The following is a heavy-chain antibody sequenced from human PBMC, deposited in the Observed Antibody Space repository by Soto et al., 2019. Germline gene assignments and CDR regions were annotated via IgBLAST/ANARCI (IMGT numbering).Heavy chain of an antibody. Sequence: EVQLLESGGGLVQPGGSLRLSCAASGFTFSDYYMDWVRQVPGKGLEWVGRTRNKASSYSPEYAPSVKGRFTIARHDLEDSMYLQMNSLKTEDTAVYYCARDTGGSDYYWGQGSLVTVSS. CDR1: GFTFSDYY. CDR2: TRNKASSYSP. CDR3: ARDTGGSDYY. V-gene: IGHV3-72*01. J-gene: IGHJ4*02. D-gene: IGHD1-26*01.